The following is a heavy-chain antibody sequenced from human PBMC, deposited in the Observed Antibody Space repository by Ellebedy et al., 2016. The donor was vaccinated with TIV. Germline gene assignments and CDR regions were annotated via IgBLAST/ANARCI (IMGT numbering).Heavy chain of an antibody. D-gene: IGHD6-13*01. CDR3: ATGYSSSWYFPSTY. V-gene: IGHV1-2*02. Sequence: ASVKVSCKASGYTFTGYYMHWVRQAPGQGLEWMGWINPNSGGTNYAQKFQGRVTMTEDTSTDTAYMELSSLRFEDTAVYYCATGYSSSWYFPSTYWGQGTLVTVSS. CDR2: INPNSGGT. CDR1: GYTFTGYY. J-gene: IGHJ4*02.